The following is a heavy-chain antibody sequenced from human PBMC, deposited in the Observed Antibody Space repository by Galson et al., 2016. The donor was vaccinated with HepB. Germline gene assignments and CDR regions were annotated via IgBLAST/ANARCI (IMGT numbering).Heavy chain of an antibody. CDR3: ARDGRVREWLKKFYYYGMDV. CDR1: GFTFSSYN. D-gene: IGHD3-3*01. J-gene: IGHJ6*02. Sequence: SLRLSCAASGFTFSSYNMNWVRQAPGRGLEWVSYISSSSTYIYYTGSVKGRFTISRDNSKNTLYLQMNGLRAEDTAAYYCARDGRVREWLKKFYYYGMDVWGQGTTVTVSS. CDR2: ISSSSTYI. V-gene: IGHV3-21*01.